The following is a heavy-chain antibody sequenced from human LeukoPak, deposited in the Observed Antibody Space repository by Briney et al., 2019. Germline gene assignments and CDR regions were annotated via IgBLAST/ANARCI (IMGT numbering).Heavy chain of an antibody. CDR1: GFTFSSYT. D-gene: IGHD6-13*01. Sequence: GGSLTLSCAASGFTFSSYTMNWVRQAPGKGLEWVSSISGSSRHKYYADSVKGRFTISRDNAKNSLYLQMNSLRAEDTAVYYCARTANFAAGYYIDYWGQGTLVTVSS. CDR3: ARTANFAAGYYIDY. J-gene: IGHJ4*02. V-gene: IGHV3-21*01. CDR2: ISGSSRHK.